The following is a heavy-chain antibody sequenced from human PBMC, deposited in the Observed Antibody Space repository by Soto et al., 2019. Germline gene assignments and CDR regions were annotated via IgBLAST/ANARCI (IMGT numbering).Heavy chain of an antibody. V-gene: IGHV3-30*03. CDR3: AIEYGVSEH. J-gene: IGHJ1*01. Sequence: QVQLVESGGGVVQPGRSLRLSCAASGFTFSSYGMHWVRQAPGKGLEWVAVISYDGSNKYYADSVKGRFTISRDNSKNTLYLQMNSLRAEDTAVYYCAIEYGVSEHWGQGTLVTVSS. D-gene: IGHD4-17*01. CDR2: ISYDGSNK. CDR1: GFTFSSYG.